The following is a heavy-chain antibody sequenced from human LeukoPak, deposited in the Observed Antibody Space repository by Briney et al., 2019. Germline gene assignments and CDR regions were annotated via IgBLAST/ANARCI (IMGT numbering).Heavy chain of an antibody. CDR1: GFIFRNYW. Sequence: GGSLRLSCAASGFIFRNYWMSWVRQAPGRGPEWVANIKQEGTEKYYVDSVKGRFTISRDNAKNLLYLEMYSLRAEDTAMYYCARDFNRRDLYGDPTGWGQGALVTVSS. CDR3: ARDFNRRDLYGDPTG. J-gene: IGHJ4*02. D-gene: IGHD4-17*01. V-gene: IGHV3-7*01. CDR2: IKQEGTEK.